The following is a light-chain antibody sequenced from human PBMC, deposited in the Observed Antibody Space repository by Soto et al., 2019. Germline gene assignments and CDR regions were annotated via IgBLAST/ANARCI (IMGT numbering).Light chain of an antibody. J-gene: IGKJ2*02. Sequence: DFQMTQSPSTLSASVGDRVAITCRASQSINNWLAWYQQKPGKAPKLLIYEASNLESGVPSRFSGSGSGTEFTLTISSLQPDDFATYYCQQRLSTFGQGTKVDIK. CDR3: QQRLST. V-gene: IGKV1-5*03. CDR2: EAS. CDR1: QSINNW.